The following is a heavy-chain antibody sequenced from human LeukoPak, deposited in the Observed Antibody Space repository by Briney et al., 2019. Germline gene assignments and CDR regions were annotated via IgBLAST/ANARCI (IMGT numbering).Heavy chain of an antibody. CDR1: GYTFTGYY. V-gene: IGHV1-2*02. CDR2: INPNSGGT. CDR3: ASGVGAAAGVSWFDP. D-gene: IGHD6-13*01. Sequence: ASVKVSCKASGYTFTGYYMHWVRQAPGQGLEWMGWINPNSGGTNYAQKFQGRVTMTRDTSISTAYMELSRLRSDDTAVYNCASGVGAAAGVSWFDPWGQGTLVTVSS. J-gene: IGHJ5*02.